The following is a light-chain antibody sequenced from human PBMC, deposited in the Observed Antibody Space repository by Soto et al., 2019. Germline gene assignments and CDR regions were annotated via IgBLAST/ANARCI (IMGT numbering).Light chain of an antibody. CDR2: DVS. CDR3: SSYTGSSTLVV. Sequence: QSALTQPPCVSGSPGQSVSISCTGTSSDVGRYNHVSWYQQPPGTAPKLMIYDVSNRPSGVPDRFSGSKSGNTASLTISGLQAEDEAEYYCSSYTGSSTLVVFGGGTQLTVL. J-gene: IGLJ2*01. CDR1: SSDVGRYNH. V-gene: IGLV2-18*02.